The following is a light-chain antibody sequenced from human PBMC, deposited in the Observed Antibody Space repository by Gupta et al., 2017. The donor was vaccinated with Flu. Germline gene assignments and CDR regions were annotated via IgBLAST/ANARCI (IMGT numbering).Light chain of an antibody. V-gene: IGLV1-44*01. CDR1: TSNIGSNA. CDR2: GNN. CDR3: AAWDDSLNGDVV. Sequence: QSVLTQPPSASGTPGQRVTISCSGGTSNIGSNAVNWYQQFPGTAPKLLIYGNNQRPSGVPDRFSGSKSGTSASLAISGLQSEDEADYYRAAWDDSLNGDVVFGGGTKLTVL. J-gene: IGLJ2*01.